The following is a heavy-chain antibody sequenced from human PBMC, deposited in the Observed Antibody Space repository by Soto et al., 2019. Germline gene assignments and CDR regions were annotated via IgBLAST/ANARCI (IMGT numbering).Heavy chain of an antibody. CDR1: GYTFTGYY. J-gene: IGHJ4*01. D-gene: IGHD3-9*01. V-gene: IGHV1-2*04. Sequence: ASVKVSCKASGYTFTGYYMHWVRQAPGQGLEWMGWINPNSGGTNYAQKFQGWVTMTRDTSISTAYMEVTRLRSDDTAVYFCARGVDLVLVSELRSILRYFDWLFGHWGQGTPV. CDR3: ARGVDLVLVSELRSILRYFDWLFGH. CDR2: INPNSGGT.